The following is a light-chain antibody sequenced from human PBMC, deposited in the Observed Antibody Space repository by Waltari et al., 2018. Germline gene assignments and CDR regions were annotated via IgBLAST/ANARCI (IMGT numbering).Light chain of an antibody. J-gene: IGLJ1*01. CDR1: SNAVGNYNY. Sequence: QSALTQPASVSGSPGQSITISCTGTSNAVGNYNYVSWYQQHPGKAPKLIIYDVSNRPSGVSNHFSGSKSGNTASLIISGLQTEDEADYYCISFTNNNSPYPFVFGTGTKVTV. CDR2: DVS. CDR3: ISFTNNNSPYPFV. V-gene: IGLV2-14*03.